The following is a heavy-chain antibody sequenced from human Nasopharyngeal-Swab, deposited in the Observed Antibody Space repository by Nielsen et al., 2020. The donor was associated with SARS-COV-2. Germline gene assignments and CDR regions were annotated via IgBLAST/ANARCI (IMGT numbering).Heavy chain of an antibody. CDR3: ARGKGRCSSTSCYVDY. CDR2: ISSSGSTI. CDR1: GFTFSDYY. J-gene: IGHJ4*02. Sequence: GESLKISCAASGFTFSDYYMSWIRQAPGKGLEWVSYISSSGSTIYYADSVKGRFTISRDNAKNSLYLQMNSLRAEDTAVYYCARGKGRCSSTSCYVDYWGQGTLVTVSS. D-gene: IGHD2-2*01. V-gene: IGHV3-11*01.